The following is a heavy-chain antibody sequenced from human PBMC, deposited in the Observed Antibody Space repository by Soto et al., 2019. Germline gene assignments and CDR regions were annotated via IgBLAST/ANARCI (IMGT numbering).Heavy chain of an antibody. CDR3: ARDPSRGSDWARYLDL. CDR1: GFSFSNYA. CDR2: ISGSSSNI. Sequence: EVQLVESGGGLVQPGGSLRLSCAASGFSFSNYAMDWVRQAPGKGLEWVSYISGSSSNIRYADSVKGRFTISRDNXKXLVYLQMSSLRADDTAVYYCARDPSRGSDWARYLDLWGRGTLVTVSS. D-gene: IGHD1-26*01. J-gene: IGHJ2*01. V-gene: IGHV3-48*01.